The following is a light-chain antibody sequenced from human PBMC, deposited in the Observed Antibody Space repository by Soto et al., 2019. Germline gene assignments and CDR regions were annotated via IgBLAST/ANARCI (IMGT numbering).Light chain of an antibody. CDR2: AAS. V-gene: IGKV1-39*01. Sequence: DIQMTQSPSSLSASVGDRVTITCRASQSISSYLNWYQHKPGKAPKLLIYAASSLQSGVPSRFSGSGSGTGFTLTISSLQPEDFETYYCQQSYSTPTFGGGTKVEIK. J-gene: IGKJ4*01. CDR1: QSISSY. CDR3: QQSYSTPT.